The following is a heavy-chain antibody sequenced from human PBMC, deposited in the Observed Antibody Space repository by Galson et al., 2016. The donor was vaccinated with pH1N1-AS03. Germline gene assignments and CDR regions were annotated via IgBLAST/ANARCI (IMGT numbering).Heavy chain of an antibody. Sequence: QSGAEVKKPGESLRISCKGSGYSFTSYWISWVRQMPGKGLEWMGFIHPIDSDARYNPSFEGQVTISADKSINTAYLQWSSLKASDTAIYYCARHNEAATLSARYESWGQGTLVTVSA. CDR1: GYSFTSYW. V-gene: IGHV5-51*01. J-gene: IGHJ5*02. CDR2: IHPIDSDA. D-gene: IGHD3-16*01. CDR3: ARHNEAATLSARYES.